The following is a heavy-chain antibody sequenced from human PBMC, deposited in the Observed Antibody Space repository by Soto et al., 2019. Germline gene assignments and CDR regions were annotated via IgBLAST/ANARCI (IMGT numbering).Heavy chain of an antibody. D-gene: IGHD2-8*01. J-gene: IGHJ4*02. Sequence: EVQLVESGGGLVQPGGSLRLSCAASGLIFSNYTMHWVRQPPGKGLVWVSRINTDGRITDYADSVKGRFTVSRDNAKNTMYLQMNSLRAEDTAVYYCARDTNGLHYWGQGTLFTVSS. CDR3: ARDTNGLHY. V-gene: IGHV3-74*01. CDR2: INTDGRIT. CDR1: GLIFSNYT.